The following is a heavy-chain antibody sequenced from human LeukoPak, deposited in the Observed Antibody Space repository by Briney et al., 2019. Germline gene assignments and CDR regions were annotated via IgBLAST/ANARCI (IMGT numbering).Heavy chain of an antibody. V-gene: IGHV4-59*01. D-gene: IGHD2-15*01. Sequence: SETLSLTCTVSGDSITNYFWSWIRQPPGKGLEWIGYIYYTGNANYKPSLKSRVTISVDTSTNQFSLRLRSVTAADTAVYYCARGRVAYSAYYFDYWGRGTLVTVSS. CDR1: GDSITNYF. CDR2: IYYTGNA. J-gene: IGHJ4*02. CDR3: ARGRVAYSAYYFDY.